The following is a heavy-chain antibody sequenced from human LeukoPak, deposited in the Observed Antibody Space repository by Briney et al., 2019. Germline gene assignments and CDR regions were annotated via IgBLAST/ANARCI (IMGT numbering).Heavy chain of an antibody. D-gene: IGHD3-10*01. J-gene: IGHJ4*02. CDR3: ARYGSGSYFFDY. CDR2: ISYDGSNK. CDR1: GFTFSSYG. Sequence: GGSLRLSCAASGFTFSSYGMHWVRQAPGKGLEWVAVISYDGSNKYYADSVKGRFTISRDNSKNTLYLQMNSLRAEDMAVYYCARYGSGSYFFDYWGQGTLVTVSS. V-gene: IGHV3-30*03.